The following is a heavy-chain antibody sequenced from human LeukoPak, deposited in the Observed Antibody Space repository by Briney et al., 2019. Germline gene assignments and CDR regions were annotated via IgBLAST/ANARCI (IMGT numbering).Heavy chain of an antibody. D-gene: IGHD2-2*01. CDR3: AKRDVAYCSSTSCYPQFDY. V-gene: IGHV3-23*01. CDR2: ISGSGGST. J-gene: IGHJ4*02. Sequence: GSLRLSCAASGFTFSSYAMSWVHQAPGKGLEWVSAISGSGGSTYYADSVKGRFTISRDNSKNTLYLQMNSLRAEDTAVYYCAKRDVAYCSSTSCYPQFDYWGQGTLVTVSS. CDR1: GFTFSSYA.